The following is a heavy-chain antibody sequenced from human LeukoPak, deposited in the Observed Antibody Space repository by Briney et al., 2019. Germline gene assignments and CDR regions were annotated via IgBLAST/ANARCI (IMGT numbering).Heavy chain of an antibody. Sequence: ASVKVSCKASGGTFSSYAISWVRQAPGQGLEWMGGIIPIFGTANYAQKFQGRVTITADESTSTAYMELSSLRSEDTAVYYCASSMVRGVIKGYFDYWGKGTLVTVSS. CDR3: ASSMVRGVIKGYFDY. J-gene: IGHJ4*02. V-gene: IGHV1-69*13. D-gene: IGHD3-10*01. CDR2: IIPIFGTA. CDR1: GGTFSSYA.